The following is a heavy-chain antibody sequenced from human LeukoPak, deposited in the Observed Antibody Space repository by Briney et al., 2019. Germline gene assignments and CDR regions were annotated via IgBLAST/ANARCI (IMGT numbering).Heavy chain of an antibody. J-gene: IGHJ4*02. CDR2: IWYDGSNK. D-gene: IGHD6-19*01. CDR1: GFTFSSYG. CDR3: AKELGNPYISGWDD. V-gene: IGHV3-33*06. Sequence: GGSLRLSCAASGFTFSSYGMHWVRQAPGKGLECVAVIWYDGSNKYYADSVKGRFTISRDNSKNTLYLQMNSLRAEDTAVYYCAKELGNPYISGWDDWGQGTLVTVSS.